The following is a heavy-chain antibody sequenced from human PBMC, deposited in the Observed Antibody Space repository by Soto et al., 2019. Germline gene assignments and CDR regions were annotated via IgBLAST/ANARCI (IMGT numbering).Heavy chain of an antibody. CDR2: IYHSGST. D-gene: IGHD2-21*02. CDR1: GDSISSGNYA. V-gene: IGHV4-30-2*01. CDR3: ARGGSGHGDDNWFDP. J-gene: IGHJ5*02. Sequence: QLQLQESGSGLVKPSQTLSLTCAVSGDSISSGNYAWSWIRQPPGKGLEWMGYIYHSGSTYYNPSLKSRVTISIDMSKNQFSLNLSSVTAADTAVSYCARGGSGHGDDNWFDPWGQGTLLIVSS.